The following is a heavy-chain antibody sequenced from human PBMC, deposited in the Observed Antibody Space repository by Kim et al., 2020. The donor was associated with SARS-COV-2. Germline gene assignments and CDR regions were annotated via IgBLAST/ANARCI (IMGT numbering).Heavy chain of an antibody. Sequence: GGSLRLSCSASGFTFSSYAMHWVRQAPGKGLEYVSAISSNGGSTYYADSVKGRFTISRDNSKNTLYLQMSSLRAEDTAVYYCVKGYSSSSLRMDYWGQGTLVTVSS. J-gene: IGHJ4*02. CDR3: VKGYSSSSLRMDY. CDR1: GFTFSSYA. D-gene: IGHD6-6*01. V-gene: IGHV3-64D*06. CDR2: ISSNGGST.